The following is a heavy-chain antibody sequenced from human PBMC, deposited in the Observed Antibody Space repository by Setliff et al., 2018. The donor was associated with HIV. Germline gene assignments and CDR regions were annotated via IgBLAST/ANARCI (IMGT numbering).Heavy chain of an antibody. D-gene: IGHD6-13*01. CDR3: ARRGIAAAGSDS. CDR1: GYTFTGYY. Sequence: GASVKVSCKASGYTFTGYYMHWVRQAPGQGLEWMGWINPNSGGTTYAQEFQGRVTMTRDTSISTAYMEVSRLRSDDTAVYYCARRGIAAAGSDSWGQGTLVTVS. J-gene: IGHJ4*02. V-gene: IGHV1-2*02. CDR2: INPNSGGT.